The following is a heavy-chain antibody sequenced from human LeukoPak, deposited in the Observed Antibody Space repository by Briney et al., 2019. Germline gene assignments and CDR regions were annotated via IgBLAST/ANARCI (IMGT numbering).Heavy chain of an antibody. CDR1: GYTLTELS. Sequence: ASVKVSCKVSGYTLTELSMHWVRQAPGKGLEWMGGFDPEDGETIYAQKFQGRVTMTEDTSTDTAYMELSSLRSEDTAVYYCATDRRKSSGWRNIFDYWGPGTLVTVSS. CDR3: ATDRRKSSGWRNIFDY. CDR2: FDPEDGET. V-gene: IGHV1-24*01. D-gene: IGHD6-19*01. J-gene: IGHJ4*02.